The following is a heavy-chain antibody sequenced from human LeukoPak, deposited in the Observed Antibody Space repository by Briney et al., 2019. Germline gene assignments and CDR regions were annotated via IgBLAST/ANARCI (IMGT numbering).Heavy chain of an antibody. CDR2: IYHSGST. Sequence: SETLSLTCTVSGGSISSGGYYWSWIRQPPGTGLEWIGYIYHSGSTYYNPSLKSRVTISVDRSKNQFSLKLSSVTAADTAVYYCASHDFWSGLDAFDIWGQGTMVTVSS. J-gene: IGHJ3*02. V-gene: IGHV4-30-2*01. CDR1: GGSISSGGYY. CDR3: ASHDFWSGLDAFDI. D-gene: IGHD3-3*01.